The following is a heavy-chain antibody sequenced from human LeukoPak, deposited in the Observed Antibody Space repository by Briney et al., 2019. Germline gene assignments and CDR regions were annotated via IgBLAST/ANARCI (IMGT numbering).Heavy chain of an antibody. Sequence: GGSLRLSCAVSGFTFSSYWMSWVRQAPGKGLEWVANIKQDGSEKIYVDSVKGRFTISRDNAKSSLYLQMNSLRVEDTAVYYCAREGEAAAGPSVWFDPWGQGTLVTVSS. V-gene: IGHV3-7*01. J-gene: IGHJ5*02. D-gene: IGHD6-13*01. CDR3: AREGEAAAGPSVWFDP. CDR1: GFTFSSYW. CDR2: IKQDGSEK.